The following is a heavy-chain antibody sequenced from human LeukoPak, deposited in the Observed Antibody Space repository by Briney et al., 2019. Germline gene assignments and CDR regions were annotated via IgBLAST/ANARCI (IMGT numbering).Heavy chain of an antibody. CDR3: ARSPPIAYYDFWSGPLDY. J-gene: IGHJ4*02. CDR2: IIPIFGTA. Sequence: SVRVSCKASGYTFTAYYIHWVRQAPGQGLEWMGGIIPIFGTANYAQKFQGRVTITADESTSTAYMELSSLRSEDAAVYYCARSPPIAYYDFWSGPLDYWGQGTLVTVSS. CDR1: GYTFTAYY. D-gene: IGHD3-3*01. V-gene: IGHV1-69*13.